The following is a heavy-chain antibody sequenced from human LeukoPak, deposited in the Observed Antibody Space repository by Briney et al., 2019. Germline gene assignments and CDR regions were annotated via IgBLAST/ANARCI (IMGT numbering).Heavy chain of an antibody. CDR2: IYYSGST. CDR3: ARGRRSSGWYRGLDL. CDR1: GGSISSSGYY. D-gene: IGHD6-19*01. V-gene: IGHV4-39*02. J-gene: IGHJ4*02. Sequence: SETLSLTCTVSGGSISSSGYYWGWIRQPPGKGLEWIGNIYYSGSTYYNPSLKSRVTISVDTSKNHFSLKLNSVTAADTAVYYCARGRRSSGWYRGLDLWGQGTLVTVSS.